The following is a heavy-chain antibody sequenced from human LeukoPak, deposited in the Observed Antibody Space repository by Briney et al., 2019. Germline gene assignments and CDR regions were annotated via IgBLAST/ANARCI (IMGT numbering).Heavy chain of an antibody. J-gene: IGHJ4*02. D-gene: IGHD3-22*01. CDR2: INHSGST. CDR3: ARENSSGYYPNAFDY. CDR1: GGSFSGYY. V-gene: IGHV4-34*09. Sequence: PSETLSLTCAVYGGSFSGYYWSWIRQPPGKGLEWIGEINHSGSTNYNPSLKSRVTISVDTSKNQFSLKLSSVTAADAAVYYCARENSSGYYPNAFDYWGQGTLVTVSS.